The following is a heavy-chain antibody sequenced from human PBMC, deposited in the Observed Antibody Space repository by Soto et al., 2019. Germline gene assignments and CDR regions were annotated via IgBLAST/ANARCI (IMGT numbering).Heavy chain of an antibody. CDR3: ARDTPRVAGSFDY. CDR1: GFSLKNYS. CDR2: ISSSGNHI. J-gene: IGHJ4*02. V-gene: IGHV3-21*01. D-gene: IGHD6-19*01. Sequence: EEKLLESGGSLVKPGGSLRLSCGASGFSLKNYSMNWLRHVPGKGLEWVSSISSSGNHIDYADSVKGRFNISRDNAKNSLFLHMSNLRADDTAVYYCARDTPRVAGSFDYWGQGTLVTVSS.